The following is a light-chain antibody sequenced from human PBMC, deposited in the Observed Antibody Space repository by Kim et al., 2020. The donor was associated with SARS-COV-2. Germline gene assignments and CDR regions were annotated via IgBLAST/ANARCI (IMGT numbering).Light chain of an antibody. CDR1: NIGSKG. J-gene: IGLJ2*01. CDR2: YDS. Sequence: APGKTARITCGGNNIGSKGVHWYQQKTGQAPVLIIYYDSDRPSGIPDRVSGSNSGNTATLTISRVEAGDEADYYCQVWDRSSDHPVFGGGTQLTVL. V-gene: IGLV3-21*04. CDR3: QVWDRSSDHPV.